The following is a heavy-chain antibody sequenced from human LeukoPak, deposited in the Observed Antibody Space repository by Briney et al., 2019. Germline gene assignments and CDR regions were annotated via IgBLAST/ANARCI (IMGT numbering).Heavy chain of an antibody. D-gene: IGHD5-12*01. Sequence: GRSLRLSCAASGFTFDDYAMHWVRQAPGKGLEWVSGISWNSGSIGYADSVKGRFTISRDNAKNSLYLQMNSLRAEDTALYYCVATTNYYYYGMDVWGQGTTVTVSS. CDR3: VATTNYYYYGMDV. CDR1: GFTFDDYA. CDR2: ISWNSGSI. V-gene: IGHV3-9*01. J-gene: IGHJ6*02.